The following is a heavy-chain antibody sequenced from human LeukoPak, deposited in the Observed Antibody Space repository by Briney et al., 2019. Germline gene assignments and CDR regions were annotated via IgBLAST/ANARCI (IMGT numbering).Heavy chain of an antibody. CDR1: GFTVSSNY. J-gene: IGHJ6*02. V-gene: IGHV3-53*01. Sequence: GGSLRLSCAASGFTVSSNYMSWVRPAPGKGLEWVSVIYSGGSTYYADSVKGRFTISRDNSKNTLYLQMNSLRAEDTAVYYCARDTVTTTFNYHYGMDVWGQGTTVTVSS. CDR2: IYSGGST. D-gene: IGHD4-17*01. CDR3: ARDTVTTTFNYHYGMDV.